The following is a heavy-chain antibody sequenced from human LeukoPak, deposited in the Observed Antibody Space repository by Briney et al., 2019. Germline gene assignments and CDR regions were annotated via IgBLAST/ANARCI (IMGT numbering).Heavy chain of an antibody. CDR1: GGSISSYY. CDR2: IYYSGST. V-gene: IGHV4-59*01. Sequence: PSETLSLTCTVSGGSISSYYWSWIRQPPGKGLEWIGYIYYSGSTNYNPSLKSRVTISVDTSKNQFSLKLSSVTAADTAVYYCARGYYYGSGSAIDYWGQGTLVTVPS. CDR3: ARGYYYGSGSAIDY. J-gene: IGHJ4*02. D-gene: IGHD3-10*01.